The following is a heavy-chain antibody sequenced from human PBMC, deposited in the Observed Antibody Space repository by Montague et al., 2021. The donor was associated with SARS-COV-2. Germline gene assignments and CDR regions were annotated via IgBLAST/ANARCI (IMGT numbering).Heavy chain of an antibody. CDR2: IKQDGSEK. CDR1: GFTFSSYW. CDR3: ARMGSSWYVRYYYYYGMDV. V-gene: IGHV3-7*01. J-gene: IGHJ6*02. D-gene: IGHD6-13*01. Sequence: YLSLSCSASGFTFSSYWMSWVRQAPGKGLEWAANIKQDGSEKYYVDSVKGRFTISRDNAKNSLYLQMNSLRAEDTAVYYCARMGSSWYVRYYYYYGMDVWGQGTTVTVSS.